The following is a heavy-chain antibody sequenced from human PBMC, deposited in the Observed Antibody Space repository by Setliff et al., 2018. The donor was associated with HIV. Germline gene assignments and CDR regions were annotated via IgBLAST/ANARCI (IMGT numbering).Heavy chain of an antibody. D-gene: IGHD3-3*01. CDR2: IYTSWSA. J-gene: IGHJ3*02. V-gene: IGHV4-4*08. CDR1: GGSVGGYK. CDR3: ARRDYNFSGTFDI. Sequence: SETLSLTCIVSGGSVGGYKWSWIRQSPGKGLEWIGYIYTSWSATYNPSLKSRVTISIDTSKNQFSLRLDSVTAADSAVYYCARRDYNFSGTFDIWGQGTMVTVSS.